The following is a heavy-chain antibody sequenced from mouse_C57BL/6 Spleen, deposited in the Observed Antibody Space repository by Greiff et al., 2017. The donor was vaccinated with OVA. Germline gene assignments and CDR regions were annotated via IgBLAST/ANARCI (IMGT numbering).Heavy chain of an antibody. D-gene: IGHD3-2*02. V-gene: IGHV1-9*01. J-gene: IGHJ4*01. CDR3: ARGGLRLQDAMDY. Sequence: QVQLKQSGAELMKPGASVKLSCKATGYTFTGYWIEWVKQRPGHGLEWIGAILPGSGSTNYNEKFKGKATFTADTASNTAYMQLSSLTTEDSAIYYCARGGLRLQDAMDYWGQGTSVTVSS. CDR2: ILPGSGST. CDR1: GYTFTGYW.